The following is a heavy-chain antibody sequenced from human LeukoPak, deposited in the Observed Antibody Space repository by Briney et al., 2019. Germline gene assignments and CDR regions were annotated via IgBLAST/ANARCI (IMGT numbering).Heavy chain of an antibody. D-gene: IGHD6-13*01. CDR1: GFTVSSHR. V-gene: IGHV3-53*01. CDR3: ARDGGWPWYFDI. Sequence: GGSLRLSCGASGFTVSSHRMTWVRQTPGKGLEWVSLIFSGGDTSYTDSVKGRFTISRDNSNNSLYLQMNRLRAEDTAIYYCARDGGWPWYFDIWGQGTLVTVS. CDR2: IFSGGDT. J-gene: IGHJ3*02.